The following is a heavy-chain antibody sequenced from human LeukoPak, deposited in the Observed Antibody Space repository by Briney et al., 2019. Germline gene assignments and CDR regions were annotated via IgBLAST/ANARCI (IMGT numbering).Heavy chain of an antibody. CDR1: GGSISSYC. CDR2: IFTRGST. J-gene: IGHJ6*02. D-gene: IGHD6-19*01. Sequence: SETLSPTCTVSGGSISSYCWSWIRQPAGKGLEWIGPIFTRGSTNYNPSLKSRVTMSVDTSKNQFSLKLSSVTAAGTAVYYCARDYPSGWYGYYYYGMDVWGQGTTVTVSS. CDR3: ARDYPSGWYGYYYYGMDV. V-gene: IGHV4-4*07.